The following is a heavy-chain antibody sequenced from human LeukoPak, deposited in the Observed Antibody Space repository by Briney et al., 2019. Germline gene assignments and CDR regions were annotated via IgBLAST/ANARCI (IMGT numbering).Heavy chain of an antibody. Sequence: PGPTLVKPTQTLTLTCTFSGFSLSTSGVGVGWIRQPPGKALEWLALIYWDDDKRYSPSLKSRLTITKDTSKNQVVLTMTNMDPVDTATYYCAHRGYYDSSGYYDYFDYWGRGTLVTVSS. CDR2: IYWDDDK. V-gene: IGHV2-5*02. CDR3: AHRGYYDSSGYYDYFDY. CDR1: GFSLSTSGVG. J-gene: IGHJ4*02. D-gene: IGHD3-22*01.